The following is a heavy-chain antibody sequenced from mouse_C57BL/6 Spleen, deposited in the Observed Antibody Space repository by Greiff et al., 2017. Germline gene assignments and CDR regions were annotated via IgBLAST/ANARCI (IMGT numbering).Heavy chain of an antibody. CDR2: IDPSDSET. Sequence: QVQLKEPGAELVRPGSSVKLSCKASGYTFTSYWMHWVKQRPIQGLEWIGNIDPSDSETHYNQKFKDKATLTVDKSSSTAYMQLSSLTSEDSAVYYCARSTAQVTDFDYWGQGTTLTVSS. CDR1: GYTFTSYW. CDR3: ARSTAQVTDFDY. J-gene: IGHJ2*01. D-gene: IGHD3-2*02. V-gene: IGHV1-52*01.